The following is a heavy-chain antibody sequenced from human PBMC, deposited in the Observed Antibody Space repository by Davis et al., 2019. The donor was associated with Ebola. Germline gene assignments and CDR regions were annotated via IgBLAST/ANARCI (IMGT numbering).Heavy chain of an antibody. CDR1: GFTFSRYW. J-gene: IGHJ4*01. D-gene: IGHD3-3*01. V-gene: IGHV3-21*01. CDR3: ARDLGLDFAVVTYFDY. CDR2: ISSSSSYI. Sequence: GESLKISCAASGFTFSRYWMNWVRQAPGKGLEWVSSISSSSSYIYYADSVKGRFTISRDNTKDLVFLELSSLRVEDTGVYYCARDLGLDFAVVTYFDYWGHGAPVTVSS.